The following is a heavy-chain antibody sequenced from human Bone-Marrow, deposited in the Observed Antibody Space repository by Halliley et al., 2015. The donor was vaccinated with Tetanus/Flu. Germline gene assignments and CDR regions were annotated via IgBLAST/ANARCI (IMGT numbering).Heavy chain of an antibody. CDR2: IGVSNDYK. D-gene: IGHD6-19*01. CDR1: GFTFSRYS. Sequence: LSLTCAASGFTFSRYSMNWVRQAPGKGLQWVSSIGVSNDYKYYADSLMGRFTISRDNAKNSLFLQMNSLRVEDTAVYYCARDGAVAGMIGDYWGQGTLVTVSS. J-gene: IGHJ4*02. CDR3: ARDGAVAGMIGDY. V-gene: IGHV3-21*01.